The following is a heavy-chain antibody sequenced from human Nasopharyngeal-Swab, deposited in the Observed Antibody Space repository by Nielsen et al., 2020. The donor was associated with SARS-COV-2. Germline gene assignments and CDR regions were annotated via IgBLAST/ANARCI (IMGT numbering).Heavy chain of an antibody. CDR1: GYTFTGYY. CDR2: INPNNGGT. J-gene: IGHJ6*02. V-gene: IGHV1-2*04. D-gene: IGHD3-16*01. Sequence: ASVKVSCKASGYTFTGYYMHWVRQAPGQGLEWMGWINPNNGGTNYAQKFQGWVTMTRDTSISTAYMELSRLRSDDPAVDYCARGASIYYYDYGMDVWGQGTTVTVSS. CDR3: ARGASIYYYDYGMDV.